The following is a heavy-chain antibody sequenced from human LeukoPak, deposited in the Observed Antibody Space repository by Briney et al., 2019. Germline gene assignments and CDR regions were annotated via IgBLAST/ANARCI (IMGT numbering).Heavy chain of an antibody. D-gene: IGHD6-19*01. V-gene: IGHV4-61*02. Sequence: SQTLSLTCTVSGGSINSGSYYWSWIRQPAGKGLEWIGRIYTSGSTNYNPSLKSRVTISVDTSKNQFSLKLSSVTAADTAVYYCARGAVAGTPFFDYWGQGTLVTVSS. J-gene: IGHJ4*02. CDR1: GGSINSGSYY. CDR2: IYTSGST. CDR3: ARGAVAGTPFFDY.